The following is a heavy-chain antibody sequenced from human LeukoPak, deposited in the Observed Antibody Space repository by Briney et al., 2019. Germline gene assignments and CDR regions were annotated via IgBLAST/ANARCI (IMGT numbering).Heavy chain of an antibody. V-gene: IGHV3-48*03. J-gene: IGHJ4*02. CDR2: ISSSGSTI. CDR1: GFTFSNYE. D-gene: IGHD3-22*01. Sequence: PGGSLRLSCAASGFTFSNYEMNWVRQAPGKGLEWVSHISSSGSTIYYADSVKGQFTISRDNAKKSLFLQMNSLRAEDTGVYYCATSGYYFEYWGQGTLVTVSS. CDR3: ATSGYYFEY.